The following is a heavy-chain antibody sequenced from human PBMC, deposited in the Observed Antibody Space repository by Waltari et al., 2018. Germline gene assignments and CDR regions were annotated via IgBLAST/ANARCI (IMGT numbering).Heavy chain of an antibody. V-gene: IGHV4-39*01. D-gene: IGHD3-10*01. Sequence: PGKGLEWIGSIYYSGSTYYNPSLKSRVTISVDTSKNQFSLKLSSVTAADTAVYYCASPVPNYYGSGSRFDYWGQGTLVTVSS. J-gene: IGHJ4*02. CDR2: IYYSGST. CDR3: ASPVPNYYGSGSRFDY.